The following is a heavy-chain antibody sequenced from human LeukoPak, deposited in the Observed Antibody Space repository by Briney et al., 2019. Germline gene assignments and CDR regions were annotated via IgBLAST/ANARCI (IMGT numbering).Heavy chain of an antibody. Sequence: ASVKVSCKASGYTFTSYGISWVRQAPGQGLEWMGWISAYNGNTNYAQKLQGRVTMTTDTSTSTAYMELRSLRSDDTAVYYCARAQRITMIVVWFDPWGQGTLVTVSS. CDR1: GYTFTSYG. J-gene: IGHJ5*02. D-gene: IGHD3-22*01. CDR2: ISAYNGNT. V-gene: IGHV1-18*01. CDR3: ARAQRITMIVVWFDP.